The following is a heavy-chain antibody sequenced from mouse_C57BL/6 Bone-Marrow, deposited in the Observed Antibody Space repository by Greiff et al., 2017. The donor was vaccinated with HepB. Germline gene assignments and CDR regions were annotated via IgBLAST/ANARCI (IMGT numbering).Heavy chain of an antibody. Sequence: EVQLVESGGGLVQPGGSLKLSCAASGFTFSDYYMYWVRQTPEKRLEWVAYISNGGGSTYYPDTVKGRFTISRDNAKNTLYLQMSRLKSEDTAMYYCARQRVPFAMDYWGQGTSVTVSS. J-gene: IGHJ4*01. V-gene: IGHV5-12*01. D-gene: IGHD5-1*01. CDR3: ARQRVPFAMDY. CDR1: GFTFSDYY. CDR2: ISNGGGST.